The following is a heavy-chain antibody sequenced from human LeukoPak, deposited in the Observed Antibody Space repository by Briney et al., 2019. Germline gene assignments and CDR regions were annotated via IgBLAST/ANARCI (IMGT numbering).Heavy chain of an antibody. V-gene: IGHV1-18*01. CDR2: ISAYNGNT. Sequence: ASVKVSCKTSGGTFSNYGFSWVRQAPGQGLEWMGWISAYNGNTNYAQKLQGRVTMTTDTSTSTAYMELRSLRSDDTAVYYCARAYYYDSSGYSSDAFDIWGQGTMVTVSS. CDR1: GGTFSNYG. D-gene: IGHD3-22*01. J-gene: IGHJ3*02. CDR3: ARAYYYDSSGYSSDAFDI.